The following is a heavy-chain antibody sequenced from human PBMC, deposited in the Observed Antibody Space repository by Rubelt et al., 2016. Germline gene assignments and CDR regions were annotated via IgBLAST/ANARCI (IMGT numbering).Heavy chain of an antibody. CDR3: VDRFDMTSDTTPGSWFHP. Sequence: QVQLQESGPGLVKPSETLSLTCTVSGGSMSYYYWSWIRQSPGKGLEWIGNIYYTGSTIYNPSLESRVTISVDTTNNQFSLGLRPLPDAHAAVDYCVDRFDMTSDTTPGSWFHPWGQRALVAVSS. CDR2: IYYTGST. J-gene: IGHJ5*02. D-gene: IGHD1-26*01. CDR1: GGSMSYYY. V-gene: IGHV4-59*01.